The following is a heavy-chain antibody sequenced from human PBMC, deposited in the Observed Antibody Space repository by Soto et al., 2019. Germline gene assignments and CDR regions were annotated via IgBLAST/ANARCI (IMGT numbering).Heavy chain of an antibody. V-gene: IGHV1-2*02. Sequence: ASVKVSCKASGYTFTGYYMHWVRQAPGQGLEWMGWINPNSGTTNYAQKFQGRVTMTTDTSTSTAYMELSSLRSEDTAVYYCDRGFWSGSTGVWFDPWGQGTLVTVSS. CDR3: DRGFWSGSTGVWFDP. D-gene: IGHD3-3*01. J-gene: IGHJ5*02. CDR2: INPNSGTT. CDR1: GYTFTGYY.